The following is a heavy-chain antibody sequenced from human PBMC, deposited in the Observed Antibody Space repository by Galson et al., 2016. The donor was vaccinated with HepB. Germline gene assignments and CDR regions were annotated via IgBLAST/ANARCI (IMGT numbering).Heavy chain of an antibody. D-gene: IGHD5-24*01. V-gene: IGHV3-23*01. CDR1: RFTFSSYG. J-gene: IGHJ3*01. Sequence: SLRLSCAASRFTFSSYGMSWVRQAPGKELEWVSGLSPSGTSTHYADSVKGRFSISRDNSKTTLYLQMNSLRVEDTALYYCARDQRWLQFGKDAFDLWGQGTFVIVSS. CDR2: LSPSGTST. CDR3: ARDQRWLQFGKDAFDL.